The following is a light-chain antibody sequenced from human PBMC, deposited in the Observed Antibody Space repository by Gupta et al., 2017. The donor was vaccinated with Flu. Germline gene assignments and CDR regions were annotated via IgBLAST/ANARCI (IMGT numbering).Light chain of an antibody. V-gene: IGKV3-20*01. J-gene: IGKJ2*01. Sequence: GESATVSCSASQSLDSNKVAWYQQKPGQAPSPLLLSASSRATGVPDRFSGSVSGTDFTLTISRLEPEDAAVYYCPQCSYSPLTFCQGTQL. CDR3: PQCSYSPLT. CDR1: QSLDSNK. CDR2: SAS.